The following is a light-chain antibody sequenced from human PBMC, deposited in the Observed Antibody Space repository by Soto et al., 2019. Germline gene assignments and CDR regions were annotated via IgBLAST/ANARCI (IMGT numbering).Light chain of an antibody. V-gene: IGKV3-20*01. J-gene: IGKJ1*01. Sequence: EIVLTQSPGTLSLSPGERVTLSCRASQSVSSTYLAWYQQKPGQAPRLLIYGASSRATGIPDRFSGSGSGTDFTLTISRLKPEDFAVYYCQQFGTSAWTFGQGTKVEIK. CDR1: QSVSSTY. CDR3: QQFGTSAWT. CDR2: GAS.